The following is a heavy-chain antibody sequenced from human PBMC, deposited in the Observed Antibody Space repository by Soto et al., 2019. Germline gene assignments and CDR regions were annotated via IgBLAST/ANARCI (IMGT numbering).Heavy chain of an antibody. CDR3: ARVAVAGTRFDY. CDR2: IYQSGST. D-gene: IGHD6-19*01. J-gene: IGHJ4*02. Sequence: QVQLQESGPGLVKPSGTLSLTCAVSGGSISSSNWWSWVRQPPGKGLEWIGEIYQSGSTNYNPSPKSRGTTSVDKSKNQFSLQLSSVTAADTAVYYGARVAVAGTRFDYWGQGTLVTVSS. V-gene: IGHV4-4*02. CDR1: GGSISSSNW.